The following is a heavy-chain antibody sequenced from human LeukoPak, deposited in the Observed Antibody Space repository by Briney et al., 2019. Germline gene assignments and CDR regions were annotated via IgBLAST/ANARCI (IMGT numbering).Heavy chain of an antibody. CDR2: INSNSGGT. D-gene: IGHD1-20*01. V-gene: IGHV1-2*02. J-gene: IGHJ6*03. Sequence: ASVKVSCKASGYTFTGHYMHWVRQAPGQGLEWMGWINSNSGGTNYAQKLQGRVTMTTDTSTSTAYMELRSLRSDDTAVYYCARDMNNWNYDYYYYMDVWGKGTTVTVSS. CDR3: ARDMNNWNYDYYYYMDV. CDR1: GYTFTGHY.